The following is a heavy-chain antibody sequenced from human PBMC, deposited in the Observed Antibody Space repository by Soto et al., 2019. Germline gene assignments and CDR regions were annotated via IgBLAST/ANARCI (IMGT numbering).Heavy chain of an antibody. Sequence: PGGSLRLSCAASGSTFSSYAMSWVRQAPGKGLEWVSAISGSGGSTYYADSVKGRFTISRDNSKNTLYLQMNSLRAEDTAVYYCAKLGVHCSSTSCYGHDYWGQGTLVTVSS. D-gene: IGHD2-2*01. CDR2: ISGSGGST. CDR3: AKLGVHCSSTSCYGHDY. J-gene: IGHJ4*02. V-gene: IGHV3-23*01. CDR1: GSTFSSYA.